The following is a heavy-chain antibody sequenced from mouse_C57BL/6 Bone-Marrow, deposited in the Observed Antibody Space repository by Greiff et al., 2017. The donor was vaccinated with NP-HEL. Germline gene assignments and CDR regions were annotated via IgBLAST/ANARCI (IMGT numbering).Heavy chain of an antibody. J-gene: IGHJ4*01. CDR1: GFNIKDDY. CDR3: TTAYYSNYVPYYAMDY. D-gene: IGHD2-5*01. CDR2: IDPENGDT. V-gene: IGHV14-4*01. Sequence: EVQLQQSGAELVRPGASVKLSCTASGFNIKDDYMHWVKQRPEQGLEWIGWIDPENGDTEYASKFQGKATLTADTSSNTAYLQLSSLTSEDTAVYYCTTAYYSNYVPYYAMDYWGQGTSVTVSS.